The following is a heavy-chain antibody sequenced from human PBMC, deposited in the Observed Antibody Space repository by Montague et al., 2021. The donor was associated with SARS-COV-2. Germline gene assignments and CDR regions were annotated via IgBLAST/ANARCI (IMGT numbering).Heavy chain of an antibody. CDR2: ISDSGST. CDR3: VRADRRDPDTPHLYYYKGMDL. Sequence: SETLSLTCTVSGGSISSFYWSWFRQPPGKGLEWIGYISDSGSTNYNPSLTSRVTISVDTSKNQVSLNLRSVTAADTAVYFCVRADRRDPDTPHLYYYKGMDLWGQGTTVTVSS. V-gene: IGHV4-59*01. D-gene: IGHD2-15*01. CDR1: GGSISSFY. J-gene: IGHJ6*02.